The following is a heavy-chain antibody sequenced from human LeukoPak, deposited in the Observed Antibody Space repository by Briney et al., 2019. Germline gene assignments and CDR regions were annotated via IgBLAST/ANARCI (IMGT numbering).Heavy chain of an antibody. D-gene: IGHD3-16*01. CDR3: RRALGGFVVFDI. V-gene: IGHV3-21*01. CDR1: RFTFSSYS. CDR2: ISSSSSYI. J-gene: IGHJ3*02. Sequence: PGGSLRLSCAASRFTFSSYSMNWVRQAPGKGLEWVSSISSSSSYIYYADSVKGRFTISRDNAKNSLYLQMNSLRAEDTAVYYCRRALGGFVVFDIGGKGKMVTVFS.